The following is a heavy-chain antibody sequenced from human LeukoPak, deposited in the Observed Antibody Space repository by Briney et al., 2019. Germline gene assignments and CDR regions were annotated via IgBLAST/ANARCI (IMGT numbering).Heavy chain of an antibody. V-gene: IGHV3-7*03. CDR2: IKQDGSEK. CDR1: GFTFSDTW. J-gene: IGHJ6*02. CDR3: GGPNPLLERPSAMDV. D-gene: IGHD6-25*01. Sequence: GGSLRLSCAASGFTFSDTWMNWVRQAPGKGLEWVANIKQDGSEKHYVDSVKGRFTISRDNAKNSLYLQMNSLRAEDTAVYYCGGPNPLLERPSAMDVWGQGTTVTVSS.